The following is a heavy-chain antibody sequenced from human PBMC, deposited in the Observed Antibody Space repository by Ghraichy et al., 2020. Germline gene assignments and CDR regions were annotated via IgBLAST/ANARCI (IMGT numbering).Heavy chain of an antibody. Sequence: GGSLRLSCAASGFTFSSYGMHWVRKAPGKGLEWVAFIRYDGSNKYYADSVKGRFTISRDNSKNTLYLQMNSLRAEDTAVYYCAKDRYDYVWGSYRYYGTNGFDYWGQGTLVTVSS. D-gene: IGHD3-16*02. V-gene: IGHV3-30*02. CDR1: GFTFSSYG. CDR2: IRYDGSNK. CDR3: AKDRYDYVWGSYRYYGTNGFDY. J-gene: IGHJ4*02.